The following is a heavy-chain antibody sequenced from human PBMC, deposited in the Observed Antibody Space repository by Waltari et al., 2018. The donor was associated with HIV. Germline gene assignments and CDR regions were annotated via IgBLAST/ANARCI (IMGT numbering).Heavy chain of an antibody. Sequence: EVQLVESGGGPVKPGESLRLSCVTSGFIFTTDSMNWVRQAPGKGPEWVSSISSSGNFKHYADSVKGRFTISRDNAENSLYLQMNGLRAEDTAIYYCARDSRGSTWSLNWFDPWGQGTLVTVSS. J-gene: IGHJ5*02. V-gene: IGHV3-21*02. D-gene: IGHD6-6*01. CDR1: GFIFTTDS. CDR2: ISSSGNFK. CDR3: ARDSRGSTWSLNWFDP.